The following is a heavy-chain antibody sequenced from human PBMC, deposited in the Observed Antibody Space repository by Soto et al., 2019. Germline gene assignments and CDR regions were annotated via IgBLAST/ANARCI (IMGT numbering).Heavy chain of an antibody. CDR3: ARMVRGSNIDYFHYMDV. J-gene: IGHJ6*03. D-gene: IGHD3-10*01. V-gene: IGHV1-18*01. CDR1: GYTFRSHG. Sequence: QVELVQSGAEVKKPGASVKVSCKASGYTFRSHGISWVRQAPGQGLEWMGWISVDNGDTNYAQKLQGRVTVTTDTSTSTDYMELTSLRSEDTAVYYCARMVRGSNIDYFHYMDVWGKGTPVTVSS. CDR2: ISVDNGDT.